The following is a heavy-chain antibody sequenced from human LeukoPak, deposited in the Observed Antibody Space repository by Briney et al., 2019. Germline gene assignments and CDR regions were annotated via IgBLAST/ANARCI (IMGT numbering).Heavy chain of an antibody. CDR2: IYYSGST. Sequence: PSETLSLTCTVSGGSISSHYWSWIRQSPGKGLEWIGYIYYSGSTNYNPSLKSRVTISVDTSKNQFSLKLSSVTAADTAMYYCARGEMATIEDAFDIWGQGTMVTVSS. D-gene: IGHD5-24*01. J-gene: IGHJ3*02. CDR1: GGSISSHY. V-gene: IGHV4-59*11. CDR3: ARGEMATIEDAFDI.